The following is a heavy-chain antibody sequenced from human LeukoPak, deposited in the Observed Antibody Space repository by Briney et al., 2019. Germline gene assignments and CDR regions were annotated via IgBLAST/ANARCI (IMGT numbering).Heavy chain of an antibody. CDR2: IYYSGST. D-gene: IGHD3-9*01. V-gene: IGHV4-59*01. CDR3: ARSGFDWYRDAFDI. J-gene: IGHJ3*02. CDR1: GGSISSYY. Sequence: SETLSLTCTVSGGSISSYYWSWIRQPPGKGLEWIGYIYYSGSTNYNPSLKGRVTISVDTSKNQFSLKLSSVTAADTAVYYCARSGFDWYRDAFDIWGQGTMVTVSS.